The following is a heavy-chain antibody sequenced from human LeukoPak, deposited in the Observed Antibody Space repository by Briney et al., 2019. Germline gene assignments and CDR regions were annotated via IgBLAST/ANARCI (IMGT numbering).Heavy chain of an antibody. V-gene: IGHV1-2*02. CDR3: ARGGDNYDILTQ. CDR2: INPHSGGT. Sequence: ASMKVSCKASEYIFTDYYIHWVRQAPGQGLEWMGWINPHSGGTSYAQNFQDRVTMTGDTSISTAYMEVSRLRSDDTAIYYCARGGDNYDILTQWGQGTLVTVSS. D-gene: IGHD3-9*01. CDR1: EYIFTDYY. J-gene: IGHJ4*02.